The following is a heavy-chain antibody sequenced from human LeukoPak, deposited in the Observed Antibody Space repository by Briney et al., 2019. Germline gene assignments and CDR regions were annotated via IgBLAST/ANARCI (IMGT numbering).Heavy chain of an antibody. V-gene: IGHV3-30*03. CDR3: AREGGGYEGNYYYYYGMDV. D-gene: IGHD5-12*01. CDR1: GFTFSTYG. CDR2: ILYDGVNK. Sequence: PGGSLRLSCAASGFTFSTYGMHWVRQAPGKGLEWVAAILYDGVNKHYADSVKGRFTISRDNSKNTLYLQMNSLRAEDTAVYYCAREGGGYEGNYYYYYGMDVWGQGTTVTVSS. J-gene: IGHJ6*02.